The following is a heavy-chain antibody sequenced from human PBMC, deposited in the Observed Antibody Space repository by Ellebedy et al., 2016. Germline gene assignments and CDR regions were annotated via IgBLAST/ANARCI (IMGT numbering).Heavy chain of an antibody. Sequence: GESLKISCAASGFDFNGYSMDWVRQTLGGWLEWLSFISPDRTTIYYADSVKGRFIISTDRATNSLYLQMNSLTDEDTAVYFCARGYLENSFDHWGQGTLVTVSS. CDR1: GFDFNGYS. J-gene: IGHJ4*02. CDR3: ARGYLENSFDH. CDR2: ISPDRTTI. V-gene: IGHV3-48*02. D-gene: IGHD1-26*01.